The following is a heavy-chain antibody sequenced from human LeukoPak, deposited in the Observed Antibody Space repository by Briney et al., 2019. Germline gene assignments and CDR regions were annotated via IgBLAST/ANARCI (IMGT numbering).Heavy chain of an antibody. Sequence: PSETLSLTCAVYDGSFSGYYCSWIRQPPGKGLEWIGEINHSGSANYNPSLKSRVTISVDTSKNQFSLKLSSVTAADTAVYYCARWENSIAVAGRAFDIWGQGTMVTVSS. J-gene: IGHJ3*02. V-gene: IGHV4-34*01. CDR3: ARWENSIAVAGRAFDI. CDR1: DGSFSGYY. D-gene: IGHD6-19*01. CDR2: INHSGSA.